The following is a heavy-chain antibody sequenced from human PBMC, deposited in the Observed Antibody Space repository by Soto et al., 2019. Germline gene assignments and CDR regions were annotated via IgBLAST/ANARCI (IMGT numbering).Heavy chain of an antibody. J-gene: IGHJ6*02. D-gene: IGHD1-26*01. CDR1: GFTFSSYA. Sequence: QVQLVESGGGVVQPGRSLRLSCAASGFTFSSYAMHWVRQAPGKGLEWVAGISYDGSNKYYADSVKGRFTISRDNSKNTLYLQMNRLRAEDTAVYYCARDLFIFNRGSYYSYYYGMDVWGQGTTVTVSS. CDR2: ISYDGSNK. CDR3: ARDLFIFNRGSYYSYYYGMDV. V-gene: IGHV3-30-3*01.